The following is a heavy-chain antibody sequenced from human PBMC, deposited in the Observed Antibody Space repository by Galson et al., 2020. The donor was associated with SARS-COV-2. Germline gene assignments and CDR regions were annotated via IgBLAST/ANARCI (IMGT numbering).Heavy chain of an antibody. CDR1: GLTFSNTE. J-gene: IGHJ5*01. Sequence: GGSLRLSCAASGLTFSNTEMNWVRQAPGKGLEWLSYISMSGITIYYADSVKGRFTISRDNAENLLYLQMNSLRAEDTGIYYCATGDVWFESWGQGTLVTVSS. CDR2: ISMSGITI. D-gene: IGHD7-27*01. CDR3: ATGDVWFES. V-gene: IGHV3-48*03.